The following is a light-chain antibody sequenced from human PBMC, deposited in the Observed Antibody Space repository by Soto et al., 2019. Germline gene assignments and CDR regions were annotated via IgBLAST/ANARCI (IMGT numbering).Light chain of an antibody. J-gene: IGKJ1*01. Sequence: DIQMTQCTSTLSVSVGDRVTITCRASQTISSWLAWYQQKPGKAPKLLIYKASTLKSGVPSRFSGSGSGTEFTLTISSLQPDDFATYYCQQYKTYSRTFGQGTKVDIK. CDR3: QQYKTYSRT. CDR2: KAS. V-gene: IGKV1-5*03. CDR1: QTISSW.